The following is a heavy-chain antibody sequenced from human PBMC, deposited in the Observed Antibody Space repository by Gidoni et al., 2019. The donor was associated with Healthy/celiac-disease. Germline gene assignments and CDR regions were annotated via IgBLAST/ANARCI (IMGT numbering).Heavy chain of an antibody. J-gene: IGHJ6*02. CDR3: ARDKLRFLRTSDGMDV. CDR2: ISAYNGNT. CDR1: GYTFTSYG. Sequence: QVQLVQSGAEVKKPGASVKVSCKASGYTFTSYGISWVRQAPGQGTEWMGWISAYNGNTNYAQKRKGRVTMTTDTSTSTDYMELRSLRSDDTAVYYCARDKLRFLRTSDGMDVWGQGTTVTVSS. V-gene: IGHV1-18*01. D-gene: IGHD3-3*01.